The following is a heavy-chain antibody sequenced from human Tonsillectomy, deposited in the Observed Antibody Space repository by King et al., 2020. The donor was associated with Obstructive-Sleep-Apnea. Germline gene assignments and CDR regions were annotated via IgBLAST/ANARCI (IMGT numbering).Heavy chain of an antibody. Sequence: QLVQSGAEVKKPGASVKVSCKASGGTFSSYAISWVRQAPGQGLEWMGGINPIFCTANYAQKFQGRVTTTADESTRTAYMELRSLRSEDTAVYYCAGDIRGATKAWGQGTLVTVSS. CDR3: AGDIRGATKA. V-gene: IGHV1-69*01. CDR1: GGTFSSYA. CDR2: INPIFCTA. D-gene: IGHD1-26*01. J-gene: IGHJ4*02.